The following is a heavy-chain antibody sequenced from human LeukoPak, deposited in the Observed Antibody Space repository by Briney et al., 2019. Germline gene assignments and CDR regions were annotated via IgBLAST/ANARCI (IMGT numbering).Heavy chain of an antibody. Sequence: GRSLRLSCEASGFTFSTYGMHWVRQAPGKGLEWVAVIWYDGSNKNYADSVKGRFTISRDNSKNTLYLQMNSLRAEDTVVYYCARGGRTTWHGMDVWGQGTTVTVSS. V-gene: IGHV3-33*01. D-gene: IGHD4-17*01. CDR1: GFTFSTYG. CDR2: IWYDGSNK. CDR3: ARGGRTTWHGMDV. J-gene: IGHJ6*02.